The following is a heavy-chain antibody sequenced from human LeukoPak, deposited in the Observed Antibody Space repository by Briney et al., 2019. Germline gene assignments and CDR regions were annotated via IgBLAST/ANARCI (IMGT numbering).Heavy chain of an antibody. V-gene: IGHV3-21*01. CDR1: GFTFSYYT. CDR2: ISSTGSSI. J-gene: IGHJ5*02. Sequence: GGSLRLSCAASGFTFSYYTMSWVRQAPGKGLEWVSSISSTGSSIYYADSVKGRFTISRDNTKNSLYLQMRRLRVEDTAVYYCARDDVAWNDVHWFDPWGQGTLVTVSS. CDR3: ARDDVAWNDVHWFDP. D-gene: IGHD1-1*01.